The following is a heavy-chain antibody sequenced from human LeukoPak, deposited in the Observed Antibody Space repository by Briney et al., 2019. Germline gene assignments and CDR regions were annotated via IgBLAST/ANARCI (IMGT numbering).Heavy chain of an antibody. CDR1: GGTFSSYA. CDR3: ARDRGYCSGGSCQPNPWETQAWFDP. D-gene: IGHD2-15*01. Sequence: ASVKVSCKASGGTFSSYAISWVRQAPGQGLEWMGRIIPILGIANYGQKFQGRVTITADKSTSTAYMELSSLRSEDTAVYYCARDRGYCSGGSCQPNPWETQAWFDPWGQGTLVTVSS. V-gene: IGHV1-69*04. J-gene: IGHJ5*02. CDR2: IIPILGIA.